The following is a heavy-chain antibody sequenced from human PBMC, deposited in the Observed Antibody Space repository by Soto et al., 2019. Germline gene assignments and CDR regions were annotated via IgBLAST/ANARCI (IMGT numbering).Heavy chain of an antibody. CDR2: TYHSGST. J-gene: IGHJ4*02. Sequence: PSETLSLTCTVSGGSISSGGYSWSWIRQPPGKGLEWIGYTYHSGSTNYNPSLKSRVTISVDRSKSQFSLKLNSVTAADTAVYYCARDLGGIADYWGQGTLVTVSS. D-gene: IGHD2-21*01. CDR3: ARDLGGIADY. CDR1: GGSISSGGYS. V-gene: IGHV4-30-2*01.